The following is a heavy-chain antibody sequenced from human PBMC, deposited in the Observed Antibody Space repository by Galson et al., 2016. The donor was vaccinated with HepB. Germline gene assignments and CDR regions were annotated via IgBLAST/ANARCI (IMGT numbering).Heavy chain of an antibody. CDR2: IKPDAGEK. D-gene: IGHD6-13*01. CDR1: GFTFANYW. Sequence: SLRLSCAASGFTFANYWMSWVRQAPEKGLEWVANIKPDAGEKYFADSVKGRFTISRDNAKNSLYLQMNSLRDEDTAVYYCARDGMTAAGSIWSYYYYGMDVWGQGTTVTVSS. J-gene: IGHJ6*02. CDR3: ARDGMTAAGSIWSYYYYGMDV. V-gene: IGHV3-7*01.